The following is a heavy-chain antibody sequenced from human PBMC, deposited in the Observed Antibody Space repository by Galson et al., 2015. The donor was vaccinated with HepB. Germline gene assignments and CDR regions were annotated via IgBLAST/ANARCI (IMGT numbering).Heavy chain of an antibody. CDR3: ARTSSSWTPDYYYYYMDV. Sequence: SVKVSCKASGGTFSSYAISWVRQAPGQGLEWMGGIIPILGIANYAQKFQGRVTITADKSTSTAYMELSSLRSEDTAVYYCARTSSSWTPDYYYYYMDVWGKGTTVTVSS. V-gene: IGHV1-69*10. CDR2: IIPILGIA. D-gene: IGHD6-13*01. J-gene: IGHJ6*03. CDR1: GGTFSSYA.